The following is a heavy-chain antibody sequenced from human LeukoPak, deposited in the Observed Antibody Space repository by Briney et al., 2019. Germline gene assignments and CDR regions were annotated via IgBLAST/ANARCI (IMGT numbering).Heavy chain of an antibody. CDR3: ARDRAPFWSGYYSAFDI. CDR2: INPNSGGT. CDR1: GYTFTGYY. D-gene: IGHD3-3*01. V-gene: IGHV1-2*02. J-gene: IGHJ3*02. Sequence: GASVKVSCKASGYTFTGYYMHWVRQAPGQGLEWMGWINPNSGGTNYAQKFQSRVTMTRDTSISTAYMELSRLRSDDTAVYYCARDRAPFWSGYYSAFDIWGQGTMVTVSS.